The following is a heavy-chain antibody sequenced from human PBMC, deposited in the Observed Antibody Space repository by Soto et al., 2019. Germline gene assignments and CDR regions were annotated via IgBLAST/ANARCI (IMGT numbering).Heavy chain of an antibody. CDR2: ISGSDGST. V-gene: IGHV3-23*01. Sequence: TGGSLRLSCAASGFTFSSYAMSWVRQAPGKGLEWVSTISGSDGSTSYEDSVKGRFTISIDNSKNTLYLQMNSLGAEDTAVYYCAKVRTIWPTSGFDXWGQGTLVTVSX. D-gene: IGHD1-7*01. CDR3: AKVRTIWPTSGFDX. J-gene: IGHJ4*02. CDR1: GFTFSSYA.